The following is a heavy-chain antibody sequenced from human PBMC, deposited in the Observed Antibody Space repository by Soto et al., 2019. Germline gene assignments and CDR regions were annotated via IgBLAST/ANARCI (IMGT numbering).Heavy chain of an antibody. CDR1: GFSFSNYW. J-gene: IGHJ6*02. Sequence: PGGSLRLSCAASGFSFSNYWMLWVRQGPGKGLEWVSAISGSGGSTYYADSVKGRFTISRDNSKNTLYLQMNSLRAEDTAVYYCAKDYTLYYYYGMDVWGQGTTVTVSS. CDR3: AKDYTLYYYYGMDV. D-gene: IGHD4-4*01. CDR2: ISGSGGST. V-gene: IGHV3-23*01.